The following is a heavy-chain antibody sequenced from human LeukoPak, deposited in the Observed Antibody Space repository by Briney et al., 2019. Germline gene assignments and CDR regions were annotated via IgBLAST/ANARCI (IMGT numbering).Heavy chain of an antibody. V-gene: IGHV4-31*03. CDR3: ARDTEGSSGSYQD. J-gene: IGHJ4*02. CDR2: IYYSGST. Sequence: SETLSLTCTVFGGSISSGGYYWSWIRQHPGKGLEWIGYIYYSGSTYYNPSLKSRVTISVDTSKNQFSLKLSSVTAADTAVYYCARDTEGSSGSYQDWGQGTLVTVSS. D-gene: IGHD3-10*01. CDR1: GGSISSGGYY.